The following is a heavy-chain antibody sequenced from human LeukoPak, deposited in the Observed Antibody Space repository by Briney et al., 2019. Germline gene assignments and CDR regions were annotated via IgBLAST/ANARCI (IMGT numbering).Heavy chain of an antibody. D-gene: IGHD2-21*01. CDR2: ISGSGGST. V-gene: IGHV3-23*01. Sequence: GGSLRLSCAASGFTFNTYAMSWVRQAPGKGLEWVSAISGSGGSTYYADSVKGRFTISRDNSKNTLSLQMNSLRAEDAAVYYCARGYSSDNWGQGTLVTVSS. J-gene: IGHJ4*02. CDR3: ARGYSSDN. CDR1: GFTFNTYA.